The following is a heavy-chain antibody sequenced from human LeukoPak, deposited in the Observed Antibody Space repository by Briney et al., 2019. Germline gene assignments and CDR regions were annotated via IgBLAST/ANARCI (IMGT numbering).Heavy chain of an antibody. D-gene: IGHD3-9*01. Sequence: GGSLRLSCAASGFTFGSYGMHWVRQAPGKGLEWVTFIRSDGSNKYYADSVKGRFTISRDNSKNTLYLQMNSLRAEDTAVYYCAKAKLRYFDWLHAFDYWGQGTLVTVSS. CDR2: IRSDGSNK. J-gene: IGHJ4*02. CDR3: AKAKLRYFDWLHAFDY. CDR1: GFTFGSYG. V-gene: IGHV3-30*02.